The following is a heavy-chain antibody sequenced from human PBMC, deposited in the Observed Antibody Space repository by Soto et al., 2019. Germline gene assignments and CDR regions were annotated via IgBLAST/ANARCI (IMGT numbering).Heavy chain of an antibody. CDR1: GFTFSDYY. Sequence: QVQLVESGGGLVKPGGSLRLSCAASGFTFSDYYMSWIRQAPGKGLEWVSYISSSSSYTNYADSVKGRFTISRDNAKNSLYQQMNNLRAEDTAVYYCARDRSVVVITHREDPYWGQGTLVTVSS. J-gene: IGHJ4*02. D-gene: IGHD3-22*01. CDR2: ISSSSSYT. CDR3: ARDRSVVVITHREDPY. V-gene: IGHV3-11*05.